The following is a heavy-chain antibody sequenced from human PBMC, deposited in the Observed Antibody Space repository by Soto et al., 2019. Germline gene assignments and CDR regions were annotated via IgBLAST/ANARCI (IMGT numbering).Heavy chain of an antibody. V-gene: IGHV3-7*05. CDR2: IKQDESKK. Sequence: EVQLVESGGGLVQPGEPLRLSCAASGFTFSNYWMTWVRQAPGKGLEWVANIKQDESKKSYLDSVRGRFTISRDNARNSLYLQMNSLRAEDTALYYCARDVSPGNSTYYLDAFDIWGQGTMVTVSS. J-gene: IGHJ3*02. D-gene: IGHD3-22*01. CDR3: ARDVSPGNSTYYLDAFDI. CDR1: GFTFSNYW.